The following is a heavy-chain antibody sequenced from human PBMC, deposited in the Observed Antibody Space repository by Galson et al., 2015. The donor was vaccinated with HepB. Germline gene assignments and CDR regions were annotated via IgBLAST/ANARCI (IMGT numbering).Heavy chain of an antibody. CDR3: VKEGLDYDILTGYYSFDP. J-gene: IGHJ5*02. V-gene: IGHV3-64D*06. CDR2: ISSNGGST. CDR1: GFTFSSYA. D-gene: IGHD3-9*01. Sequence: SLRLSCAASGFTFSSYAMHWVRQAPGKGLEYVSAISSNGGSTYYADSVKGRFTISRDNSKNTLYLQMSSLRAEDTAVYYCVKEGLDYDILTGYYSFDPWGQGTLVTVSS.